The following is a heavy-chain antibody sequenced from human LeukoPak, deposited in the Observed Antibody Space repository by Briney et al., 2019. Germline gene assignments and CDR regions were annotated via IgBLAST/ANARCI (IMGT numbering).Heavy chain of an antibody. CDR3: ARAGTIAVAAIDY. V-gene: IGHV3-48*03. Sequence: PGGSLRLSCAASGFTFSSYEMNWVRQAPGKGLEWVSYISSSGSTIYYADSVKGRFTISRDNAKNSLYLQINSLRAEDTAVYYCARAGTIAVAAIDYWGQGTLVTVSS. CDR2: ISSSGSTI. J-gene: IGHJ4*02. D-gene: IGHD6-19*01. CDR1: GFTFSSYE.